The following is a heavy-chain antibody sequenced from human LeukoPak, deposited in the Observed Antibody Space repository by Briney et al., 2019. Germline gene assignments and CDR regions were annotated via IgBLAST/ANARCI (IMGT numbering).Heavy chain of an antibody. V-gene: IGHV3-23*01. J-gene: IGHJ4*02. D-gene: IGHD3-22*01. CDR3: VKDSYYYDNSGYYYVKDH. CDR1: GFTFSSYA. CDR2: ISGSGGTT. Sequence: PGGSLRLSCAASGFTFSSYAMNWVRQAPGKGLEWVSGISGSGGTTYYADSVQGRFTISRDNSKNTPYVQMNSLRADDTAIYYCVKDSYYYDNSGYYYVKDHWGQGTLVTVSS.